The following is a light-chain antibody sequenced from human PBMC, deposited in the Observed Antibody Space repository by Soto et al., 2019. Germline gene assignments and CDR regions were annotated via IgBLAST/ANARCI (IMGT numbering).Light chain of an antibody. Sequence: DIQMTQFPSSLSASLGDSDTITCRASQTIIRYLNWYQQKPGKAPKLLIFAASSLESGVPSRFSGRGSGTKFTLTISSLQPDDFATYYCQRYNTFSGTFGPGTKVDIK. CDR2: AAS. CDR3: QRYNTFSGT. J-gene: IGKJ1*01. V-gene: IGKV1-5*01. CDR1: QTIIRY.